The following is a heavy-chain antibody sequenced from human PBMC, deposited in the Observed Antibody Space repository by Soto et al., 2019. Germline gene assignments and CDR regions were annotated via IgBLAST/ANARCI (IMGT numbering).Heavy chain of an antibody. CDR2: INPNSGGT. V-gene: IGHV1-2*02. J-gene: IGHJ4*02. CDR3: ARRGTISSAHHFDH. CDR1: GYTFTCYY. Sequence: GASVKVSCKASGYTFTCYYMHWVRQTPGQGLEWMGWINPNSGGTNYAQKFQGRFTISRDNTMNLLYLQMNSLSAEDTAVYYCARRGTISSAHHFDHWGQGTLVTVSS. D-gene: IGHD6-6*01.